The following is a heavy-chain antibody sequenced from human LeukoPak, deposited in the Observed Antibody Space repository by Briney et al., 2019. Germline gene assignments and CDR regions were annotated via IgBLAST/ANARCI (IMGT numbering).Heavy chain of an antibody. CDR1: GFTFSSYA. J-gene: IGHJ4*02. CDR3: AKAYGDYASMDY. D-gene: IGHD4-17*01. Sequence: PGGSLRLSCAASGFTFSSYAMSWVRQAPGTGLEWVSAISGSGGSTYYADSVKGRFTISRDNSRNTLYLQMNSLRAEDTAVYYCAKAYGDYASMDYWGQGTLVTVSS. V-gene: IGHV3-23*01. CDR2: ISGSGGST.